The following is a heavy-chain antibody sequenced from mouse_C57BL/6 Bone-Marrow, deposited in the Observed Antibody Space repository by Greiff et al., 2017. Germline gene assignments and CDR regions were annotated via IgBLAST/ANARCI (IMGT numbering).Heavy chain of an antibody. Sequence: VTLKESGAELVRPGASVKLSCTASGFNIKDDYMHWVKQRPEQGLEWIGWIDPENGDTESASKFQGKATITADTSSKTAYLQLSSLTSEDTAVYYCTTWGYDWYFDVWGTGTTVTGSS. CDR2: IDPENGDT. CDR1: GFNIKDDY. D-gene: IGHD2-2*01. V-gene: IGHV14-4*01. CDR3: TTWGYDWYFDV. J-gene: IGHJ1*03.